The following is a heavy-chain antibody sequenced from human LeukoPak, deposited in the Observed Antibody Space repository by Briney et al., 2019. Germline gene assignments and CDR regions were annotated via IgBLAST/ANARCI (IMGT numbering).Heavy chain of an antibody. D-gene: IGHD3-10*01. CDR3: ARDRGERITMVRGVIGWFDP. Sequence: ASVTVSFKASGYTFTSYGISWVRQAPGQGVEWMGWISAYNGNTNYAQKLQGRVTMTTDTSTSTAYMELRSLRSDDTAVYYCARDRGERITMVRGVIGWFDPWGQGTLVTVSS. CDR1: GYTFTSYG. V-gene: IGHV1-18*01. CDR2: ISAYNGNT. J-gene: IGHJ5*02.